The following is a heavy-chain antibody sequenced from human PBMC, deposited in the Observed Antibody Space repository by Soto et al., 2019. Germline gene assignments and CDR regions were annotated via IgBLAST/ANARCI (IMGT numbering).Heavy chain of an antibody. CDR1: GYTFTSYD. J-gene: IGHJ6*02. V-gene: IGHV1-8*01. CDR2: MNPNSGNT. CDR3: ARGPDGYYYYGMDV. Sequence: QVQLVQSGAEVKKPGASVKVSCEASGYTFTSYDINWVRQATGQGLEWMGWMNPNSGNTGYAQKFQGRVTMTRNTSIGTAYMELSSLRSEDTAVYYCARGPDGYYYYGMDVWGQGTTVTVSS.